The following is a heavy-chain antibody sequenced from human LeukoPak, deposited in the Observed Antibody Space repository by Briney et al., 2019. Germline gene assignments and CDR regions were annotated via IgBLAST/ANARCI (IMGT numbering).Heavy chain of an antibody. CDR2: ISGSGGST. CDR3: AKHLSGWSYYYYGMDV. Sequence: PGGSLRLSCAASGFTFSSYAMSWVRQAPGKGLEWVSAISGSGGSTYYADSVKGRFTISRDNSKNTLYPQMNSLRAEDTAVYYCAKHLSGWSYYYYGMDVWGQGTTVTVSS. D-gene: IGHD6-19*01. CDR1: GFTFSSYA. J-gene: IGHJ6*02. V-gene: IGHV3-23*01.